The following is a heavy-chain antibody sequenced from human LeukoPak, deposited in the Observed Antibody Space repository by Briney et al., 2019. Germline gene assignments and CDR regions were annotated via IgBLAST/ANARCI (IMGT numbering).Heavy chain of an antibody. CDR2: IDWDDDK. CDR3: ARMSDQWESSAYFDF. V-gene: IGHV2-70*11. D-gene: IGHD3-16*01. J-gene: IGHJ4*02. Sequence: SGPTLVNPTQPLTLTCTFSGFSLSTSGMCVSWIRQPPGKALEWLARIDWDDDKYYSTSLKTRLTISKDTSKNQVVLTMTSMDPVDTATYYCARMSDQWESSAYFDFWGQGTLVTVSS. CDR1: GFSLSTSGMC.